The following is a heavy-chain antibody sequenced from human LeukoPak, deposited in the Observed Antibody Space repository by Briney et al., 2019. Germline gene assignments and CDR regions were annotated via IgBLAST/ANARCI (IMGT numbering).Heavy chain of an antibody. V-gene: IGHV4-59*08. CDR1: GGSISTYY. Sequence: PSETLSLTCTVSGGSISTYYWSWIRQPPGKGLEWIGHIYYSGSTNYNPSLKSRVTISVDTSKNQFSLNLTSVTAADAAVYYCARLTRHYFVFWGRGTPVAVSS. CDR2: IYYSGST. CDR3: ARLTRHYFVF. J-gene: IGHJ4*02.